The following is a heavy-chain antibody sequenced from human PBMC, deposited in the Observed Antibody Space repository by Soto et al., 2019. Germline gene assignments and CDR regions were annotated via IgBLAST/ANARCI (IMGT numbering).Heavy chain of an antibody. CDR2: ISGSGGST. D-gene: IGHD3-22*01. CDR1: GFTFSSYA. J-gene: IGHJ3*02. V-gene: IGHV3-23*01. CDR3: AKDVIPSGYYYNDAFDI. Sequence: GGSLRLSCAASGFTFSSYAMSWVRQAPGKGLEWVSAISGSGGSTYYADSVKGRFTISRDNSKNTLYLQMNSLRAEDTAVYYCAKDVIPSGYYYNDAFDIWGQGTMVTVSS.